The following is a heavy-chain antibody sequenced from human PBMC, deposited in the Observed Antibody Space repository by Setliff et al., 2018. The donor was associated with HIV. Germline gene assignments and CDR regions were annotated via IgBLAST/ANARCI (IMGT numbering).Heavy chain of an antibody. V-gene: IGHV1-18*01. Sequence: GASVKVSCKASGYTFTGYGISWVRQAPGQGLEWMGWISAYNGNTNYAQKLQGRVTMTTDTSTSTAYMELRSLRSDDTAVYYCARDGEYYYDSSGPVFDPWGQGTLVTVSS. CDR3: ARDGEYYYDSSGPVFDP. J-gene: IGHJ5*02. CDR1: GYTFTGYG. CDR2: ISAYNGNT. D-gene: IGHD3-22*01.